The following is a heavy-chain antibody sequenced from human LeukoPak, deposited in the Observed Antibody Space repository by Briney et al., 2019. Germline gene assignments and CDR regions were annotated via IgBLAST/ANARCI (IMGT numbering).Heavy chain of an antibody. V-gene: IGHV3-23*01. CDR2: ISGSGGST. J-gene: IGHJ3*02. CDR3: AKDLVRCSGGSCYFVPLDAFDI. CDR1: GFTFSSYA. Sequence: GGSLRLSCAASGFTFSSYAMSWVRQAPGKGLEWVSAISGSGGSTYYADSVKGRFTISRDNSKNTLYLQMNSLRAEDTAVYYCAKDLVRCSGGSCYFVPLDAFDIWGQGTMVTVSS. D-gene: IGHD2-15*01.